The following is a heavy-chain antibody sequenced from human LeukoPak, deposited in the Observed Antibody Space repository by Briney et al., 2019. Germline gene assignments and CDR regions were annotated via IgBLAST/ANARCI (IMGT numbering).Heavy chain of an antibody. CDR1: GFTFSRYA. CDR3: AKGQTHYGSGRDDY. V-gene: IGHV3-23*01. CDR2: ISGSGGST. D-gene: IGHD3-10*01. Sequence: PGGSLRLSCVASGFTFSRYAMSWVRQAPGKGLEWVSAISGSGGSTYYADSVKGRFTISRDNSKNTLYMQMNSLRAEDTAVYYCAKGQTHYGSGRDDYWGQGTLVTVSS. J-gene: IGHJ4*02.